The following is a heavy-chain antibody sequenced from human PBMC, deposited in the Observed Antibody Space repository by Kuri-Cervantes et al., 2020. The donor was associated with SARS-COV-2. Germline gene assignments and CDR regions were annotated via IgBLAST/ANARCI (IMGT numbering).Heavy chain of an antibody. CDR2: ISPNSGGT. V-gene: IGHV1-2*02. D-gene: IGHD3-10*01. CDR3: ARGNGGVLWFGEFLSFDY. CDR1: GYTFTGYY. J-gene: IGHJ4*02. Sequence: ASVKVSCKASGYTFTGYYVHWVRQAPGQGLEWMGWISPNSGGTNYAQKFQGRVTMTRDTSISTAYMELSRLRSDDTAVYYCARGNGGVLWFGEFLSFDYWGQGTLVTVSS.